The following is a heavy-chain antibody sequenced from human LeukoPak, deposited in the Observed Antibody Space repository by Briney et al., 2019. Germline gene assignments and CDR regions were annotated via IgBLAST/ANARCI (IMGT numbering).Heavy chain of an antibody. CDR3: AKARGDIVLMVYDLDY. V-gene: IGHV3-23*01. D-gene: IGHD2-8*01. CDR2: ISGSGGST. CDR1: GFTFSSYA. Sequence: GGSLRLSCAASGFTFSSYAMSWVRQAPGKGLEWVSVISGSGGSTYYADSVKGRFTISRDNSKNTLYLQMNSLRAEDTAVYYCAKARGDIVLMVYDLDYWGQGTLVTVSS. J-gene: IGHJ4*02.